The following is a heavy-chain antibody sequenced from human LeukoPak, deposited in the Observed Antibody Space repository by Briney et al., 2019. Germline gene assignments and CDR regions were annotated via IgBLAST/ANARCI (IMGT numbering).Heavy chain of an antibody. CDR2: INHSGST. D-gene: IGHD3-22*01. J-gene: IGHJ4*02. V-gene: IGHV4-34*01. CDR3: ASRYDSSGYYKTPFDY. Sequence: SETLSFTCAVYGGSFSGYYWSWIRQPPGKGLEWIGEINHSGSTNYNPSLKSRVTISVDTSKNQFSLKLSSVTAADTAVYYCASRYDSSGYYKTPFDYWGQGTLVTDSS. CDR1: GGSFSGYY.